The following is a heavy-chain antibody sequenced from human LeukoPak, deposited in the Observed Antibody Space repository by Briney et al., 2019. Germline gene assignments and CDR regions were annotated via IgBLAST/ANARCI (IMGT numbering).Heavy chain of an antibody. CDR3: ARDRLNRAYCGNDCYSAAFDY. V-gene: IGHV3-74*01. D-gene: IGHD2-21*02. CDR1: GFTFGSPW. CDR2: INSDGSAT. Sequence: PGGSLRLSCAASGFTFGSPWMHWVRQAPGKGLVWVSRINSDGSATAYADSVKGRFTISRDDSRNTLYLQMNSLRPEDTAVYYCARDRLNRAYCGNDCYSAAFDYWGQGTLVTVSS. J-gene: IGHJ4*02.